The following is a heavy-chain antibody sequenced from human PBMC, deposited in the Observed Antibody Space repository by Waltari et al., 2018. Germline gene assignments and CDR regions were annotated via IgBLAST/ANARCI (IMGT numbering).Heavy chain of an antibody. J-gene: IGHJ6*02. CDR1: GVTFSSYA. CDR2: IYPSFGTA. D-gene: IGHD6-6*01. Sequence: QVQLVQSGAEVKKPGSSVKVSCKASGVTFSSYAISWVRQAPGQGLEWMGGIYPSFGTANYAQKFQGMVTITADESTSTAYMELSSLRAEDTAVYYCASSVVWGMDVWGQGTTVTVSS. CDR3: ASSVVWGMDV. V-gene: IGHV1-69*01.